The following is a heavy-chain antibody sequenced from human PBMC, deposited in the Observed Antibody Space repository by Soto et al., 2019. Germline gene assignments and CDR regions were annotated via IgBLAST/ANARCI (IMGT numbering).Heavy chain of an antibody. CDR2: IFFNGRP. Sequence: SEALSLTCSAPGVFTRRTNYEWAWLRRPQVKGLEWIGSIFFNGRPDPTPSLQSRVTILVDTSKNQFSLKLSSVTAADTAVYFCARQVGDYYFDYWGPGTLVT. J-gene: IGHJ4*02. V-gene: IGHV4-39*01. CDR1: GVFTRRTNYE. CDR3: ARQVGDYYFDY. D-gene: IGHD4-17*01.